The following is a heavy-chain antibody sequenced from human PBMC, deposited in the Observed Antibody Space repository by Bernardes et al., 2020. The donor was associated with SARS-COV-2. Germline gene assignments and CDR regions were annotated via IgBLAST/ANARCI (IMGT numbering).Heavy chain of an antibody. CDR1: GFTFSSYA. D-gene: IGHD3-9*01. CDR3: ARALFSYYGMDV. J-gene: IGHJ6*02. Sequence: GGSLRLSCAASGFTFSSYAMHWVRQAPGKGLEWVAVISYDGSNKYYADSVKGRFTISRDNSKNTLYLQMNSLRAEDTAVYYCARALFSYYGMDVWGQGTTVTVSS. CDR2: ISYDGSNK. V-gene: IGHV3-30-3*01.